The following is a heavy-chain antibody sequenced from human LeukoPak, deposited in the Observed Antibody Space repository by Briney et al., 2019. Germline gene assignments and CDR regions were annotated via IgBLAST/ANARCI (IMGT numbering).Heavy chain of an antibody. Sequence: PGGSLRLSCAASGFTFSSYAMSWVRQAPGKGLEWVSAISGSGGSTYYADSVKGRFIISRDNSKNTLYLQMNSLRAEDTAVYYCAKDSSPVWVLGYMDVWGKGTTVTVSS. J-gene: IGHJ6*03. CDR2: ISGSGGST. CDR1: GFTFSSYA. CDR3: AKDSSPVWVLGYMDV. D-gene: IGHD3-16*01. V-gene: IGHV3-23*01.